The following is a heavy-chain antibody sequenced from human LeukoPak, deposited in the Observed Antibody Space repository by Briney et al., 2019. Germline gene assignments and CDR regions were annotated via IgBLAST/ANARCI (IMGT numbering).Heavy chain of an antibody. V-gene: IGHV3-11*01. CDR1: GFTFRDYY. D-gene: IGHD3-3*01. CDR2: ISSSGSTI. Sequence: GGSLRLSCAASGFTFRDYYMSWIRQAPGKGLEWVSYISSSGSTIYYADSVKGRFTISRDNAKNSLYLQMNSLRAEDTAVYYCARDQFVRFLEWLPPGYYYYYGMDVWGQGTTVTVSS. J-gene: IGHJ6*02. CDR3: ARDQFVRFLEWLPPGYYYYYGMDV.